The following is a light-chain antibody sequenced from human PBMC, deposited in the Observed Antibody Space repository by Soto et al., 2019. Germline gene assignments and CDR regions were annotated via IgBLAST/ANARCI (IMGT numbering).Light chain of an antibody. Sequence: PGEIVTLSCRASQSVSSSYLTWYQQKPGQAPRLLIYGASTRATSIPARFSGSGSGTDFTLTISSLQPEDFAVYYCQQDYNPWTFGQGTKVDIK. CDR3: QQDYNPWT. V-gene: IGKV3D-7*01. CDR2: GAS. CDR1: QSVSSSY. J-gene: IGKJ1*01.